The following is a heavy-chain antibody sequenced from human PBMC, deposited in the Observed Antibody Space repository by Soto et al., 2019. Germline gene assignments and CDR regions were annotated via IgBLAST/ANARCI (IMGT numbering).Heavy chain of an antibody. V-gene: IGHV3-30-3*01. CDR2: ISYDGGNK. D-gene: IGHD3-3*01. Sequence: PGGSLRLSCAASVFTFSSYAMHWVRQAPGKGLEWVAVISYDGGNKYYADSVKGRFTISRDNSKNTLYLQMNSLRAEDTAVYYCARDPNVLRFLEWSPTSSFYGMDVWGQGTTVTVSS. CDR3: ARDPNVLRFLEWSPTSSFYGMDV. J-gene: IGHJ6*02. CDR1: VFTFSSYA.